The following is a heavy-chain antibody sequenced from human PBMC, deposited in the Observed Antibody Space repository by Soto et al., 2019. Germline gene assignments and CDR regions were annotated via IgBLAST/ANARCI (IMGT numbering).Heavy chain of an antibody. CDR3: ARSWGITIFGVVTDSGAFDI. J-gene: IGHJ3*02. D-gene: IGHD3-3*01. CDR2: IIPIFGTA. CDR1: GGTFSSYA. Sequence: SVKVSCKASGGTFSSYAISWVRQAPGQGLEWMGGIIPIFGTANYAQKFQGRVTITADKSTSTAYMELSSLRSEDTAVYYCARSWGITIFGVVTDSGAFDIWGQGTMVTVS. V-gene: IGHV1-69*06.